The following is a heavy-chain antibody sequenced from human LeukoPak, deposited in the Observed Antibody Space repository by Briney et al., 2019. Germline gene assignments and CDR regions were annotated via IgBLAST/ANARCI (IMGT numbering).Heavy chain of an antibody. CDR2: ISSSSSTI. CDR1: GFTFSSYS. Sequence: GGSLRLSCAASGFTFSSYSMNWVRQAPGKGLEWVSYISSSSSTIYYADSVKGRFTISRDNAKNSLYLQMNSLRAEDTAVYYCARDYYDSSGYLMVSDAFDIWGQGTMVTVSS. D-gene: IGHD3-22*01. J-gene: IGHJ3*02. V-gene: IGHV3-48*01. CDR3: ARDYYDSSGYLMVSDAFDI.